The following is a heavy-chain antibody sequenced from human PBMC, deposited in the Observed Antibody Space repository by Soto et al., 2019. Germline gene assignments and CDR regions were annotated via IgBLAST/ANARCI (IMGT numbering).Heavy chain of an antibody. CDR2: INPNSGGT. J-gene: IGHJ6*04. V-gene: IGHV1-2*02. CDR3: AAVPGPIVVNYFGSGSYLGPYYNGMDV. D-gene: IGHD3-10*01. CDR1: GYTFTGYY. Sequence: ASVKVSCKASGYTFTGYYMHWVRQAPGQGLEWKGWINPNSGGTNYAQKFQERVTITRDMSTSTAYMALSSLRSENSAMFYCAAVPGPIVVNYFGSGSYLGPYYNGMDVWGKGTTVTVSS.